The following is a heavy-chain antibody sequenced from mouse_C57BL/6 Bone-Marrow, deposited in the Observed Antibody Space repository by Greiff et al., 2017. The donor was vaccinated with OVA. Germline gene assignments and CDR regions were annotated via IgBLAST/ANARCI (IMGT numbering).Heavy chain of an antibody. CDR2: IDPETGGT. D-gene: IGHD3-2*02. Sequence: QVQLQQSGAELVRPGASVTLSCKASGYTFTDYEMHWVKQTPVHGLEWIGAIDPETGGTAYNQKFKGKAILTADKSSSTAYMELRSLTSEDSAVYYCTRGGAQGFAYWGQGTLVTVSA. V-gene: IGHV1-15*01. CDR3: TRGGAQGFAY. CDR1: GYTFTDYE. J-gene: IGHJ3*01.